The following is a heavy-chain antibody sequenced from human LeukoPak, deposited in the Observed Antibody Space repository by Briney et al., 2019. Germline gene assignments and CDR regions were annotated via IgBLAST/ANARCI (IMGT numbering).Heavy chain of an antibody. Sequence: PSETLSLTCAVYGGSFSGYYWSWIRQPPGKGLEWIGEINHSGSTNYNPSLKSRVTISVDTSKNQFSLKLSSVTAADTAVYYCARAGRISGILIASFDYWGQGTLVTVSS. V-gene: IGHV4-34*01. CDR3: ARAGRISGILIASFDY. J-gene: IGHJ4*02. D-gene: IGHD2/OR15-2a*01. CDR1: GGSFSGYY. CDR2: INHSGST.